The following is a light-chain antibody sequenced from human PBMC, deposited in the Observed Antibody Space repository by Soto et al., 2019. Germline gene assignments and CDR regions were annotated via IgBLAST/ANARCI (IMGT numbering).Light chain of an antibody. CDR1: QSVSNN. J-gene: IGKJ1*01. CDR3: QQYNNWWT. V-gene: IGKV3-15*01. CDR2: GAS. Sequence: EIVMTQSPATLSASPGERATLSCSASQSVSNNLAWYHQKPGQAPMLLIYGASTTAAGIPARFSGSGSATEFTLTISSLQPEDFAVYYCQQYNNWWTFGQGTKVEIK.